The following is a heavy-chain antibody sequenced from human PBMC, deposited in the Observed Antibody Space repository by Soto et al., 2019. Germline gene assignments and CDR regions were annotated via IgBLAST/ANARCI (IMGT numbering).Heavy chain of an antibody. D-gene: IGHD1-1*01. Sequence: SETLSLTCAVSGGSFSGYYWTWIRQPPGTGLEWIGEINHSGSTNYNPSLKSRVTISVDTSKNQFSLKLTSVTAADTAVYYCARHPTIARFENGLDVWGQGTMVTVSS. CDR2: INHSGST. CDR1: GGSFSGYY. J-gene: IGHJ6*02. CDR3: ARHPTIARFENGLDV. V-gene: IGHV4-34*01.